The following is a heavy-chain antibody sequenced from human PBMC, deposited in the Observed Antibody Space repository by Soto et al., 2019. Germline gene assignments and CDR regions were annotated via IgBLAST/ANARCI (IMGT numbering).Heavy chain of an antibody. CDR2: IRSKANSYAT. CDR1: GFTFSCSA. J-gene: IGHJ6*02. Sequence: HPGGSLRLSCAASGFTFSCSAMHWVRQSSGKGLEWVGRIRSKANSYATAYAASVKGRFTISRDDSKNTAYLQMNSLKTEDTAVYYCTRQYDFWSGSPKSYYYGMDVWGQGTTVTVSS. V-gene: IGHV3-73*01. CDR3: TRQYDFWSGSPKSYYYGMDV. D-gene: IGHD3-3*01.